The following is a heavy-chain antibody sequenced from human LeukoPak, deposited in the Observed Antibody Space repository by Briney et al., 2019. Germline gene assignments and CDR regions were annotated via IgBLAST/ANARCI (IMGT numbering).Heavy chain of an antibody. CDR1: GGTFSSYA. V-gene: IGHV1-69*05. J-gene: IGHJ6*02. CDR2: IIPIFGTA. D-gene: IGHD3-10*01. Sequence: ASVKVSCKASGGTFSSYAISWVRQAPGQGLEWMGGIIPIFGTANYAQKFQGRVTITTDESTSTAYMELSSLRSEDTAVYYCAREHYYGSGSLSRNRYGMDVWGQGTTVTVSS. CDR3: AREHYYGSGSLSRNRYGMDV.